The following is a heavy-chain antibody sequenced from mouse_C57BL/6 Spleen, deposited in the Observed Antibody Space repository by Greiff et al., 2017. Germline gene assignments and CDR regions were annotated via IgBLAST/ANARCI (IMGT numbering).Heavy chain of an antibody. CDR2: IHPNSGST. J-gene: IGHJ2*01. Sequence: QVQLQQSGAELVKPGASVTLSCKASGYTFTSYWMHWVKQRPGQGLEWIGMIHPNSGSTNYNEKFKGKATLTADKSSSTAYMTLSSLASEDSAVXDCARLGGSSNDSDYWGEGTTLTVSS. V-gene: IGHV1-64*01. CDR1: GYTFTSYW. D-gene: IGHD1-1*01. CDR3: ARLGGSSNDSDY.